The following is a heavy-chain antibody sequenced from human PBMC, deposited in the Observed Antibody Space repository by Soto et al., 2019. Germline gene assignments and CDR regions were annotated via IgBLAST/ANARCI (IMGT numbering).Heavy chain of an antibody. Sequence: PSETLSLTCAVYGGSFSGYYWSWIRQPPGKGLEWIGEINHSGSTNYNPSLKSRVTISVDTSKNQFSLKLSSVTAADTAVYYCARGPGITGTTDYWGQGTLVTVSS. J-gene: IGHJ4*02. CDR2: INHSGST. CDR1: GGSFSGYY. D-gene: IGHD1-20*01. CDR3: ARGPGITGTTDY. V-gene: IGHV4-34*01.